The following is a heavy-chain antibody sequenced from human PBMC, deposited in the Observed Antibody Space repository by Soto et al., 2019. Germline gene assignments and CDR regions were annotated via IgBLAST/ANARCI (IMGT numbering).Heavy chain of an antibody. CDR1: GGSFSGYY. CDR2: INHSGST. CDR3: ARGRGYSYGSVPKWFVP. Sequence: PSETLSLTCAVYGGSFSGYYWSWIRQPPGKGLEWIGEINHSGSTNYNPSLKSRVTISVDTSKNQFSLKLSPVTAADTAVYYCARGRGYSYGSVPKWFVPWGQGTLVTVSS. D-gene: IGHD5-18*01. V-gene: IGHV4-34*01. J-gene: IGHJ5*02.